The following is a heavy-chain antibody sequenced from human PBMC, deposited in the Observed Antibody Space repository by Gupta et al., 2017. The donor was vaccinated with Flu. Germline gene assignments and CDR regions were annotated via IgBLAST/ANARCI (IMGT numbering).Heavy chain of an antibody. CDR3: ASNGGYNPTYFDY. CDR2: ISPRFGTA. CDR1: GAAFSSFG. J-gene: IGHJ4*02. Sequence: VQLVQSGAEVKKPGSSVKVSCKPSGAAFSSFGISWVRQAPGQGFEWMGGISPRFGTANYAQKFQGRVTITADALPSTAYMEWSSLRSEDTAIYYCASNGGYNPTYFDYWGQGTLVTVSS. V-gene: IGHV1-69*01. D-gene: IGHD5-24*01.